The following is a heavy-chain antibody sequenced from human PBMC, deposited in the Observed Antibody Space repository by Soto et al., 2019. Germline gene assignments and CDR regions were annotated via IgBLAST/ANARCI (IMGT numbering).Heavy chain of an antibody. CDR3: ARDIEDTAMVQRAYYYYYYGMDV. D-gene: IGHD5-18*01. J-gene: IGHJ6*02. CDR2: ISYDGSNK. Sequence: GESLRLSCAASGFTFSSYAMHWVRQAPGKGLKWVDVISYDGSNKYDADSVKGRFTISRNNSKNTLYLQMNSLRAEDTDVYYCARDIEDTAMVQRAYYYYYYGMDVWGQGTTVTVSS. V-gene: IGHV3-30-3*01. CDR1: GFTFSSYA.